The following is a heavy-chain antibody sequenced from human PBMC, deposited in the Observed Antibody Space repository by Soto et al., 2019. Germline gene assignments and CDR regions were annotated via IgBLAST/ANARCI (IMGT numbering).Heavy chain of an antibody. Sequence: SETLSLTCTVSGGSISSGDYYWSWIRQPPGKGLERIGYIYYSGSTYYNPSLKSRVTISVDTSKNQFSLKLSSVTAADTAVYYCARATGIAAAFDYWGQGTLVTVSS. CDR1: GGSISSGDYY. CDR2: IYYSGST. D-gene: IGHD6-13*01. J-gene: IGHJ4*02. CDR3: ARATGIAAAFDY. V-gene: IGHV4-30-4*01.